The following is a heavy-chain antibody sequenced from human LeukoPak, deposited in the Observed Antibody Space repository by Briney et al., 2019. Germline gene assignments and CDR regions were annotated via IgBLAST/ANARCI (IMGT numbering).Heavy chain of an antibody. CDR1: GLTFSSYA. Sequence: GGSLRLSCAAPGLTFSSYAMSWVRHAPGKGLEWVSAISGSGGSTYYADSVKGRFTTSRDNSKNTLYLQMNSLRAEDTAVYYCAKAIVATIPCGYWGQGTPVTVSS. CDR3: AKAIVATIPCGY. CDR2: ISGSGGST. V-gene: IGHV3-23*01. D-gene: IGHD5-12*01. J-gene: IGHJ4*02.